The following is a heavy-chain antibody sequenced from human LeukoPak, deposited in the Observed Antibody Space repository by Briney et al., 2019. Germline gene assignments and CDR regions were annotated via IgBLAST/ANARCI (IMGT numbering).Heavy chain of an antibody. V-gene: IGHV4-30-4*01. CDR2: IYYSGST. D-gene: IGHD2-21*02. J-gene: IGHJ4*02. CDR1: GGSISSGDFY. Sequence: PSETLSLTCTVSGGSISSGDFYWSWMRQPPGKGLEWIGDIYYSGSTYYNPSLKSRVTISVDTSKNQFSLKLSSVTAADTAVYYCALNTREYCGGDCYSWDYWGQGTLVTVSS. CDR3: ALNTREYCGGDCYSWDY.